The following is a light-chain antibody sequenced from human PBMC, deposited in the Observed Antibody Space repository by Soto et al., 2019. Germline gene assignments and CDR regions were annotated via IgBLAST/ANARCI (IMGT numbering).Light chain of an antibody. CDR2: FAS. J-gene: IGKJ1*01. CDR3: QQFNSYPRT. Sequence: DIQLTQSPSFLSASEGDRVTIACRASQGISNLLAWYQQKPGEAPKLLISFASSLQSGVPSRFTGSGSGTEFTLTVSSLQPEDFATYYCQQFNSYPRTFGQGTKVDIK. CDR1: QGISNL. V-gene: IGKV1-9*01.